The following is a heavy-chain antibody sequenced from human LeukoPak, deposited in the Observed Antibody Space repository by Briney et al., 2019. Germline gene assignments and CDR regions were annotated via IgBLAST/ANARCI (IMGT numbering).Heavy chain of an antibody. V-gene: IGHV4-4*07. CDR1: GGSISSYY. J-gene: IGHJ3*02. CDR2: FYSSGST. D-gene: IGHD1-14*01. CDR3: ARGGAAGDAFDI. Sequence: SETLSLTCTVSGGSISSYYWSWIRQPAGKGLEWIGRFYSSGSTNYNPSLTSRVTISLDKSKNQFSLKLTSVTAADTAVYYCARGGAAGDAFDIWGQGTMATVSS.